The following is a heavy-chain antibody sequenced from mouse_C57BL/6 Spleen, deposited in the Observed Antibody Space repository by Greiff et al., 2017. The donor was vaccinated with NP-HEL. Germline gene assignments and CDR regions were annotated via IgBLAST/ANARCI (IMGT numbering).Heavy chain of an antibody. CDR1: GFNITDYY. J-gene: IGHJ3*01. V-gene: IGHV14-2*01. D-gene: IGHD1-1*02. CDR2: IDPEDGET. CDR3: ARSVVARPWFAY. Sequence: EVKLQESGAELVKPGASVKLSCTASGFNITDYYMHWVKQRTEQGLEWIGRIDPEDGETKYAPKFQGKATITADTSSNTAYLQLSSLTSEDTAVYYCARSVVARPWFAYWGQGTLVTVSA.